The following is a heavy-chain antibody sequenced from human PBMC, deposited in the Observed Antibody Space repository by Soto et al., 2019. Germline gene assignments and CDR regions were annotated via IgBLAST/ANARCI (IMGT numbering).Heavy chain of an antibody. CDR1: GFTFSSYG. J-gene: IGHJ6*02. CDR3: AREVVPAYYYYGMDV. Sequence: GGSLRLSCAASGFTFSSYGMHWVRQAPGKGLEWVAVISYDGSNKYYADSVKGRFTISRDNSKNTLYLQMNSLRAEDTAVYYCAREVVPAYYYYGMDVWGQGTTVTFYS. CDR2: ISYDGSNK. V-gene: IGHV3-30-3*01. D-gene: IGHD2-2*01.